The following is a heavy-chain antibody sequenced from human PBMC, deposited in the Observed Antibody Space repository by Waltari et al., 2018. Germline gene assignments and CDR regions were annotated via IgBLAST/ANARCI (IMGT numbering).Heavy chain of an antibody. D-gene: IGHD6-19*01. Sequence: QVQLVQSGAEVKKPGSSVKVSCKASGGTFSSYAISWVRQAPGQGLEWMGGIIPIFGTANYAQKFQGRVTITADESTSTAYMELSSLRSEDTAVYYCARADTSAVAGTRIYYFDYWGQGTLVTVSS. V-gene: IGHV1-69*13. CDR1: GGTFSSYA. CDR2: IIPIFGTA. CDR3: ARADTSAVAGTRIYYFDY. J-gene: IGHJ4*02.